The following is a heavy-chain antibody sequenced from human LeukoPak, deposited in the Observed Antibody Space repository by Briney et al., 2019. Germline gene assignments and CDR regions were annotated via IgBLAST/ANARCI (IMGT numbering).Heavy chain of an antibody. J-gene: IGHJ4*02. CDR3: ASGPWVTPFDY. CDR1: GASISSTIYY. V-gene: IGHV4-39*07. CDR2: VFYSENT. Sequence: SETLSLTCTVSGASISSTIYYWGWIRQPPGKGLEWIGSVFYSENTYYNPSLKSRVTISEDTSKNQFSLNLSSVTAADTAVYFCASGPWVTPFDYWGQGTLVPVSS. D-gene: IGHD2-21*02.